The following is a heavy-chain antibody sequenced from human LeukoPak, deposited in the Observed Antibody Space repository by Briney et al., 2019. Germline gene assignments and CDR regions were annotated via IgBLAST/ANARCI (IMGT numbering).Heavy chain of an antibody. D-gene: IGHD3-10*01. Sequence: PSETLSLTCSVSGGSISSSSYYWSWIRQPPGKGLEWIGEINHSGSTNYNPSLKSRVTISVDTSKNQFSLKLSSVTAADTAVYYCARRSGSGSYYKWSYYYYYMDVWGKGTTVTISS. CDR2: INHSGST. V-gene: IGHV4-39*07. CDR3: ARRSGSGSYYKWSYYYYYMDV. CDR1: GGSISSSSYY. J-gene: IGHJ6*03.